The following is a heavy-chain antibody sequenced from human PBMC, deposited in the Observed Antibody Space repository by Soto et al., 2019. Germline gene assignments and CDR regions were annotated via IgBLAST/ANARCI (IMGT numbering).Heavy chain of an antibody. D-gene: IGHD2-15*01. CDR2: IKSKTDGGTT. CDR3: TTEDIVVVVASPTPYYYYGMDV. J-gene: IGHJ6*02. CDR1: GFTFSNAW. V-gene: IGHV3-15*07. Sequence: PGGSLRLSCAASGFTFSNAWVNWVRQAPGKGLEWVGRIKSKTDGGTTDYAAPVKGRFTISRDDSKNTLYLQMNSLKTEDTAVYYCTTEDIVVVVASPTPYYYYGMDVWGQGTTVTVSS.